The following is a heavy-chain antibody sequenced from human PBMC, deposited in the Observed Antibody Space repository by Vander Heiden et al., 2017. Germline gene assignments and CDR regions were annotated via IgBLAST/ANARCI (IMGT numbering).Heavy chain of an antibody. CDR2: ISRSSSYI. CDR1: ALTFSPYS. J-gene: IGHJ4*02. Sequence: EVQLVESGGGLVKPGGSLRLSWAASALTFSPYSIDWVRPVPGRGVEWGALISRSSSYIYYADSVKGRFTISRDNANNSLFLQMDSLRAEDTAVYYCARKGETSTYYFDFWGQGTLVTVSS. V-gene: IGHV3-21*01. D-gene: IGHD3-16*01. CDR3: ARKGETSTYYFDF.